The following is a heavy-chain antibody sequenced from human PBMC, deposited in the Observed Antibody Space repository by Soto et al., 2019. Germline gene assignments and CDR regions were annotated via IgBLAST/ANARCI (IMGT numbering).Heavy chain of an antibody. V-gene: IGHV1-69*13. Sequence: SVKVSCKASGGTFSSYAISWVRQAPGQGLEWMGGIIPIFGTANYAQKFQGRVTITADESTSTAYMELSSLRSEDTAVYHCARRDDFWSGYQRLDYYYGMDVWGQGTTVTVSS. CDR3: ARRDDFWSGYQRLDYYYGMDV. J-gene: IGHJ6*02. CDR2: IIPIFGTA. D-gene: IGHD3-3*01. CDR1: GGTFSSYA.